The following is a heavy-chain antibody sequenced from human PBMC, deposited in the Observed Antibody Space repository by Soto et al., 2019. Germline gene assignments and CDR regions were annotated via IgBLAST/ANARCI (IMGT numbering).Heavy chain of an antibody. D-gene: IGHD2-8*01. CDR1: GFTFSSYA. V-gene: IGHV3-30-3*01. Sequence: GGSLRLSCAASGFTFSSYAMHWVRQAPGKGLEWVAVISYDGSNKYYADAVKGRFTISRDNSKNTLYLQMNSLRAEDTDVYYCARDSCTNGVCPNWFDPWGQGTLVTVSS. J-gene: IGHJ5*02. CDR3: ARDSCTNGVCPNWFDP. CDR2: ISYDGSNK.